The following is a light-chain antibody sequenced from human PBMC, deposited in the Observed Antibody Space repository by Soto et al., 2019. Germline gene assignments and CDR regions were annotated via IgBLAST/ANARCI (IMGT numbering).Light chain of an antibody. CDR3: QQYGSSPGT. Sequence: EIVMTQSPVTLSVSLGERATLSCRASQSVSGNLAWYQQKPGQAPSLLIFDTSRRATGIPDRFTGSGSGTDFALTISRVEPQDIAVYFCQQYGSSPGTFGQGTKVDIK. CDR1: QSVSGN. J-gene: IGKJ1*01. V-gene: IGKV3-20*01. CDR2: DTS.